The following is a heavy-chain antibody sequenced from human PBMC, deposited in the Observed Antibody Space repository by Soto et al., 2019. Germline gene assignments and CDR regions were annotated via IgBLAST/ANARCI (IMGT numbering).Heavy chain of an antibody. CDR2: ISSGSSTI. CDR3: AKTYSSGRGAFDV. D-gene: IGHD6-19*01. Sequence: PGGSLRLSCAASGFTFSTYSMNWIRRAPGKGLEWISYISSGSSTIYYADSVKGRFTISRDNAQNSLYLQMTSLRADDTAVYYCAKTYSSGRGAFDVWGQGTMVTVSS. J-gene: IGHJ3*01. V-gene: IGHV3-48*01. CDR1: GFTFSTYS.